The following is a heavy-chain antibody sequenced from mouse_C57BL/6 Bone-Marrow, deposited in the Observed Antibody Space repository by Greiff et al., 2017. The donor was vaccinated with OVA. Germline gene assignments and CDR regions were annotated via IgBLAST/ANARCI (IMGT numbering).Heavy chain of an antibody. D-gene: IGHD2-5*01. CDR2: IWSDGST. CDR3: ARGYYSNSAWFAY. J-gene: IGHJ3*01. CDR1: GFSLTSYG. Sequence: QVQLKESGPGLVAPSQRLSITCTVSGFSLTSYGVHWVRQPPGKGLEWLVVIWSDGSTTYNSALKSRLSISKDNSKSQVFLKMNSLQTDDTAMYYCARGYYSNSAWFAYWGQGTLVTVSA. V-gene: IGHV2-6*03.